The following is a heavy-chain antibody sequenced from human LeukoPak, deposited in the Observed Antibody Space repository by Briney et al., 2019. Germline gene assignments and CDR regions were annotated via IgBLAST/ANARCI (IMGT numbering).Heavy chain of an antibody. CDR3: ARDRLRYSSSSRAFDI. CDR2: ISSSSSTI. D-gene: IGHD6-6*01. J-gene: IGHJ3*02. V-gene: IGHV3-48*01. Sequence: GGSLRLSCAASGFTFSSYSMNWVRQAPGKGLEWVSYISSSSSTIYYADSVKGRFTSSRDNAKNSLYLQMNSLRAEDTAVYYCARDRLRYSSSSRAFDIWGQGTMVTVSS. CDR1: GFTFSSYS.